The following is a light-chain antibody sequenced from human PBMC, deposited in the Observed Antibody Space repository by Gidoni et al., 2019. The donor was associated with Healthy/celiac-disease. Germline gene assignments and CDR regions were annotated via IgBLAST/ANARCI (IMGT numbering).Light chain of an antibody. CDR3: QQYCSSPET. V-gene: IGKV3-20*01. Sequence: EIVLTQSPGTLSLSPGERATLTCRASQSVSSSYLAWYQQKPCQAPRLLIYGASSRATGIPDRFSGSGSGTDFTLTISRLEPEDFAVYYCQQYCSSPETFGQGTKLEIK. CDR2: GAS. CDR1: QSVSSSY. J-gene: IGKJ2*01.